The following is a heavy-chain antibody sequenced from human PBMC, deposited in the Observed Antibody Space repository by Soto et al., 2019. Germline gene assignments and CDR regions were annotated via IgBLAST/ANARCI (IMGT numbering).Heavy chain of an antibody. CDR3: ARDERKQLWVEGLNAMDV. Sequence: QVQLVQSGPEVKKPGASVKVSCKASAYTFTSYGISWVRQAPGQGLEWMGWISGYNGQTNYAQKVRGRVTITTDASTSKAYMELRSLRADDTATYYCARDERKQLWVEGLNAMDVWGQGTTVTVSS. CDR2: ISGYNGQT. CDR1: AYTFTSYG. D-gene: IGHD5-18*01. J-gene: IGHJ6*02. V-gene: IGHV1-18*01.